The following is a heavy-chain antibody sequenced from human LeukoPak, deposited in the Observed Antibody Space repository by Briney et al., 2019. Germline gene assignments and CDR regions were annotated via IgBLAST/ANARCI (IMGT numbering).Heavy chain of an antibody. CDR3: ARGFNSDILTAYSP. Sequence: PSETLSLTCGVSGSSISSDYFWGWIRQPPGKGLEWVGSICDSGNTYYNPSLKSRVSISVDTSKNQFSLKMSSVTAADTAVYYCARGFNSDILTAYSPWGQGTLVTVSS. D-gene: IGHD3-9*01. V-gene: IGHV4-38-2*01. CDR2: ICDSGNT. J-gene: IGHJ5*02. CDR1: GSSISSDYF.